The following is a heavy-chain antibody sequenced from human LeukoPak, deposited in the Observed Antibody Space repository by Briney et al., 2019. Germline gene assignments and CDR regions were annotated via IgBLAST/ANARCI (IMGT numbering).Heavy chain of an antibody. D-gene: IGHD3-3*01. CDR2: IYYSGST. CDR1: GFTFSNHA. Sequence: GSLRLSCTASGFTFSNHAVNWVRQPPGKGLEWIGYIYYSGSTNYNPSLKSRVTISVDTSKNQFSLKLSSVTAADTAVYYCARRDFWSGYPVDYWGQGTLVTVSS. J-gene: IGHJ4*02. CDR3: ARRDFWSGYPVDY. V-gene: IGHV4-59*11.